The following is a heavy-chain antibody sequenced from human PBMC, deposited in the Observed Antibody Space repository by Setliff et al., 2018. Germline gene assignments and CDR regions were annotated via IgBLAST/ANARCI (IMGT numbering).Heavy chain of an antibody. CDR2: INPNSGGT. V-gene: IGHV1-2*04. D-gene: IGHD3-3*01. J-gene: IGHJ4*02. CDR1: GYTFTGYY. Sequence: ASVKVSCKASGYTFTGYYMHWVRQAPGQGLEWMGWINPNSGGTNYAQKFQGWVTMTSDTSISTAYMELSRLRSDDTAVYYCARGRDFWSGYLVYWGQGTLVTVSS. CDR3: ARGRDFWSGYLVY.